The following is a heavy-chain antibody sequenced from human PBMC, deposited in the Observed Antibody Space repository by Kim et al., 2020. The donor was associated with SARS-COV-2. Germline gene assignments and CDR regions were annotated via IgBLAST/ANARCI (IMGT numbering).Heavy chain of an antibody. D-gene: IGHD6-19*01. CDR1: GFTFSSRA. CDR3: AKDHPSSGWPAFDS. J-gene: IGHJ4*02. CDR2: VNNGGNA. Sequence: GGSLRLSCAASGFTFSSRAMSWVRQAPGKGPEWVASVNNGGNAYYADSVKGRFTVSRDITRDTLYLQMNSLRAEVTALYFCAKDHPSSGWPAFDSWGQGTLVTVSS. V-gene: IGHV3-23*01.